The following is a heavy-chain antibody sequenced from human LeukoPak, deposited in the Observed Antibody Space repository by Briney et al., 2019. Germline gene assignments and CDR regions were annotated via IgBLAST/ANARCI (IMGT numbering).Heavy chain of an antibody. J-gene: IGHJ4*02. CDR2: LGPSADRT. Sequence: GVTLRLSYAASGFTVSSYAMSWVRQAPGKGLECVSFLGPSADRTSNADYVEGRFTISRDNPRNTLYLQLSSLRDEDTAVYYCASVQGYYDGSGHWVQWGEGTLVTVSS. D-gene: IGHD3-22*01. CDR1: GFTVSSYA. V-gene: IGHV3-23*01. CDR3: ASVQGYYDGSGHWVQ.